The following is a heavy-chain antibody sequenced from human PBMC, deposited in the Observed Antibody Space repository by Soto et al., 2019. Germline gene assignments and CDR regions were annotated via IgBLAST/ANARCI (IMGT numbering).Heavy chain of an antibody. V-gene: IGHV1-69*06. Sequence: SVKVSCKASGGTFSSYAISWVRQAPGRGLEWMGGIIPIFGTANYAQKFQGRVTITADKSTSTAYMELSSLRSEDTAVYYCARGVIAAAEGGNYYYGMDVWGQGTTVTVSS. J-gene: IGHJ6*02. D-gene: IGHD6-13*01. CDR1: GGTFSSYA. CDR3: ARGVIAAAEGGNYYYGMDV. CDR2: IIPIFGTA.